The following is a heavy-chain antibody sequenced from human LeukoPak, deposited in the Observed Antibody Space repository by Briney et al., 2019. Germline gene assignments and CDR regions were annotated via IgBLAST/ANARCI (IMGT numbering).Heavy chain of an antibody. V-gene: IGHV3-23*01. Sequence: GGSLRLACAVSGFTSGSYVISWVRQAPGKGLEWVSAFRGGSGRTYYADSVKGRFTISRHNSKNTLYLQMNSLRAEDTAVYYCARQSYYYYGMDVWGQGTTVTVSS. D-gene: IGHD4-11*01. CDR3: ARQSYYYYGMDV. CDR1: GFTSGSYV. J-gene: IGHJ6*02. CDR2: FRGGSGRT.